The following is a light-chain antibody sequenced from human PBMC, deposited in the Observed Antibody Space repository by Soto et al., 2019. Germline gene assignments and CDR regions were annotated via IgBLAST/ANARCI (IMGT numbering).Light chain of an antibody. CDR3: QQYINYFRT. V-gene: IGKV1-5*03. CDR2: KTS. J-gene: IGKJ1*01. Sequence: DIQMTLSPSTLSASVGDRVTITCRASQSIGVWLAWYQQKPGTAPKLLIYKTSTLDSGVPLRFSGSGSGTEFTLTISSLQPDDFATYYCQQYINYFRTFGQGTKVEIK. CDR1: QSIGVW.